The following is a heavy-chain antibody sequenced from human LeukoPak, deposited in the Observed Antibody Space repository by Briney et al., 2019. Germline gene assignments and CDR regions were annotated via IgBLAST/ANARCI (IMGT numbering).Heavy chain of an antibody. Sequence: WGSLRLSCTASAFTFSNYWMSWVRQAPGKGLEWVASINQDGSAKDSVHSVEGRFIISRDNVKNSLYLQMSNLRAEDTAVYFCARGGGLDVWGQGATVTVSS. J-gene: IGHJ6*02. V-gene: IGHV3-7*03. CDR3: ARGGGLDV. CDR2: INQDGSAK. CDR1: AFTFSNYW. D-gene: IGHD3-16*01.